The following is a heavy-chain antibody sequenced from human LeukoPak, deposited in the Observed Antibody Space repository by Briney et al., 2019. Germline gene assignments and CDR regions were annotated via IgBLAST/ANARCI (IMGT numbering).Heavy chain of an antibody. V-gene: IGHV3-30*04. Sequence: GGSLRLSCVASGFSFSGYAIHCVRQAPGKGLEWVALISYNGGRKDYADSVKGRFTISRDNAKNTLNLQMNSLRAEDTAVYYCARDLGQYYDTSDNWFDPWGQGTLVTVSS. CDR3: ARDLGQYYDTSDNWFDP. J-gene: IGHJ5*02. CDR1: GFSFSGYA. CDR2: ISYNGGRK. D-gene: IGHD3-22*01.